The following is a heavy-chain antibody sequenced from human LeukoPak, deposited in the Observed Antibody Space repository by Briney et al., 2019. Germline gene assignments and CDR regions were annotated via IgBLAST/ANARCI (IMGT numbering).Heavy chain of an antibody. CDR2: ISYDGSNK. CDR1: GFTFSSYG. CDR3: AKPRYYDSSRVYYFDY. D-gene: IGHD3-22*01. V-gene: IGHV3-30*18. Sequence: GGSLRLSCAASGFTFSSYGMHWVRQAPGKGLEWVAVISYDGSNKYYADSVKGRFTISRDNSKNTLYLQMNSLRAEDTAVYYCAKPRYYDSSRVYYFDYWGQGTLVTVSS. J-gene: IGHJ4*02.